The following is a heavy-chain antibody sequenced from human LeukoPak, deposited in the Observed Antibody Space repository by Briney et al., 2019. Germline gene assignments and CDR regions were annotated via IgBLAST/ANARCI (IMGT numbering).Heavy chain of an antibody. CDR2: IRSKAYGGTP. J-gene: IGHJ4*02. Sequence: GGSLRLSCITSGFNFGDYGMSWVRQAPGRGLEWVSFIRSKAYGGTPEYAASVKGRFTISRDDSKSIAYLQMDSLKTEDTALYYCARRGTWSGSIALDYWGQGALVTVSS. D-gene: IGHD3-10*01. CDR3: ARRGTWSGSIALDY. CDR1: GFNFGDYG. V-gene: IGHV3-49*04.